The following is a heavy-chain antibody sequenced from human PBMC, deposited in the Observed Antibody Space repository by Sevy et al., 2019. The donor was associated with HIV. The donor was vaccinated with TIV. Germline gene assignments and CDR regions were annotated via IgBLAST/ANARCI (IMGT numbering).Heavy chain of an antibody. CDR1: GFTFSSYA. D-gene: IGHD6-19*01. CDR3: ARDRDPYGSGWYGWFDP. Sequence: GGSLRLSCAASGFTFSSYAMHWVRQAPGKGLEWVAVISYDGSNKYYADSVKGRFTISRDNSKNTLYLQMNSLRAEDTAVYYCARDRDPYGSGWYGWFDPWGQGTLVTVSS. CDR2: ISYDGSNK. J-gene: IGHJ5*02. V-gene: IGHV3-30*04.